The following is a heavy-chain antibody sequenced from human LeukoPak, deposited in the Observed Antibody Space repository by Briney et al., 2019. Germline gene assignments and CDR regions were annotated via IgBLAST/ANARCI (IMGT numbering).Heavy chain of an antibody. CDR3: ARPVGDSSGWYTLGTYYYYGMDV. J-gene: IGHJ6*02. Sequence: GGSLRLSCAASGFTFSRYVMSSVRQAPGKGLEWVSAISGSGGRTYYADTVQGRFTLSRENHKNTLYVQMNRQRAEDTAVYYCARPVGDSSGWYTLGTYYYYGMDVWGQGTTVTVSS. CDR1: GFTFSRYV. CDR2: ISGSGGRT. D-gene: IGHD6-19*01. V-gene: IGHV3-23*01.